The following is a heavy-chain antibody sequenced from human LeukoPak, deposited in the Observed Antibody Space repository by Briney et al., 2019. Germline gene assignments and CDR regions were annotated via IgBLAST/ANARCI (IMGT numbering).Heavy chain of an antibody. CDR2: IYYSGST. D-gene: IGHD5-18*01. CDR3: ERAANSYGPYYFDY. V-gene: IGHV4-59*08. CDR1: GGSISSYY. Sequence: PSETLSLTCTVSGGSISSYYWSWIRQPPGTGLEWIGYIYYSGSTNYNPSLKTRVTISVDPSKNQFSLKLSSVTAADTAVYYGERAANSYGPYYFDYWGQGTLVTVSS. J-gene: IGHJ4*02.